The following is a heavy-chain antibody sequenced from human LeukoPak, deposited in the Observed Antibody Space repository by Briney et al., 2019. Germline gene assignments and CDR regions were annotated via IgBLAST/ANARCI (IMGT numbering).Heavy chain of an antibody. Sequence: ASVKVSCKASGYTFTSYYMHWVRQAPGQGLEWMGMINPSGGSTSYAQKFQGRVTMTRDTSTSTVYMELSSLRSEDTAVYYCARGVVVPAATPNWFDPWGQGTLVTVSS. V-gene: IGHV1-46*01. CDR2: INPSGGST. CDR1: GYTFTSYY. CDR3: ARGVVVPAATPNWFDP. D-gene: IGHD2-2*01. J-gene: IGHJ5*02.